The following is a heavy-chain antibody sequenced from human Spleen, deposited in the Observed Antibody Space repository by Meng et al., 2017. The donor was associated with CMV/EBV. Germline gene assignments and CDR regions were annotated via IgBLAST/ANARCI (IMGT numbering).Heavy chain of an antibody. Sequence: ESISSRAYRWAWVRQPPGKGLGWIGDVYYSGTTYSKLSLKSRVTISVDTSKSHFSLKLSSVTAADTAVYYCARHRYTSGWYDYFDYWGQGILVTVSS. J-gene: IGHJ4*02. V-gene: IGHV4-39*01. CDR2: VYYSGTT. D-gene: IGHD6-19*01. CDR1: ESISSRAYR. CDR3: ARHRYTSGWYDYFDY.